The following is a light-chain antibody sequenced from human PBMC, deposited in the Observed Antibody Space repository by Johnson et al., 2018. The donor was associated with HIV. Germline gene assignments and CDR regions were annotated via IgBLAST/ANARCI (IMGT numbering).Light chain of an antibody. Sequence: QSVLTQSPSVSAAPGQKVSISCSGSSSNIGNNYVSWYQQFQGTAPKLLIYENNKRPSGIPDRLSGSKSGTSATLAITGLQNGDEADYYCGTWDSSLRAYVFGTGTKVTVL. CDR3: GTWDSSLRAYV. CDR1: SSNIGNNY. J-gene: IGLJ1*01. V-gene: IGLV1-51*02. CDR2: ENN.